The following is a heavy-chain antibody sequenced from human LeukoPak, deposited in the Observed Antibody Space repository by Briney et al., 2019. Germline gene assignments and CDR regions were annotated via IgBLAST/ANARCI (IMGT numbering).Heavy chain of an antibody. Sequence: GGSLRLSCEGSGFTFSNYWMGWVRQAPGEGMQWVANIKTDGSEKYYVDSVKGRFTISRDNAKNSLYLQMNSLRAEDTAVYYCASLDPVDGGGTLDAFDIWGQGTMVTVSS. D-gene: IGHD2-21*01. V-gene: IGHV3-7*01. CDR3: ASLDPVDGGGTLDAFDI. CDR2: IKTDGSEK. CDR1: GFTFSNYW. J-gene: IGHJ3*02.